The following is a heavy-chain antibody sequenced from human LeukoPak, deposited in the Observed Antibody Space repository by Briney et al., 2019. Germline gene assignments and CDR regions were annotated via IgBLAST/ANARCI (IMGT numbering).Heavy chain of an antibody. CDR3: ARGQLRLSN. D-gene: IGHD6-25*01. V-gene: IGHV4-34*01. Sequence: SETLSLTCEVYGGSFNGYYWTWIRQPPGKGLEWIGEINHSGSTDYNPSLKSRVTISVDTSKNQFSLKLNSVTAADTAVYYCARGQLRLSNWGQGSLVIVSS. CDR2: INHSGST. CDR1: GGSFNGYY. J-gene: IGHJ4*02.